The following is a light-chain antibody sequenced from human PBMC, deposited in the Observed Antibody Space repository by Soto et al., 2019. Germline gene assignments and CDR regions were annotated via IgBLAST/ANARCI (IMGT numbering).Light chain of an antibody. CDR1: QTVSKN. V-gene: IGKV3-11*01. Sequence: EIVLTQSPATLSLSPGERTTLSCRASQTVSKNLAWYQQRPGQAPRLLIYDASSRATGIPARFSGSGSGTDFTLTISSLEPEDFAVYYCQQHSNWPLTFGGGSKVELK. CDR3: QQHSNWPLT. J-gene: IGKJ4*01. CDR2: DAS.